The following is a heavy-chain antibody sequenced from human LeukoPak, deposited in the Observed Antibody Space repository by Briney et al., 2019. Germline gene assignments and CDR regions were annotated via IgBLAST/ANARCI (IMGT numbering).Heavy chain of an antibody. Sequence: GGSLRLSCTASGFTFNRDWTAWVRQAPGKGLEWVANIKEDGSEKNYVDSVKGRFTISRDNSKNTLYLQMNSLRAEDTAVYYCAKARRNYYGSGSYYQKPHYGMDVWGQGTTVTVSS. D-gene: IGHD3-10*01. V-gene: IGHV3-7*01. CDR2: IKEDGSEK. CDR1: GFTFNRDW. J-gene: IGHJ6*02. CDR3: AKARRNYYGSGSYYQKPHYGMDV.